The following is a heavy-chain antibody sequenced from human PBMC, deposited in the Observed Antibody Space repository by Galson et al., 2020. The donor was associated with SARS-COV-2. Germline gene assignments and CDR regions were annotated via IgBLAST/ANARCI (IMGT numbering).Heavy chain of an antibody. Sequence: SETLSPTCTVSGGSISDPFYWNWIRQPAGGGLEWIGQIYSDGTNDQNPALRSRVAMSVDTSRNQFSLKLGSVTAADTAVYYCAGERLVPYHFDYWGRGILVTVSS. CDR3: AGERLVPYHFDY. D-gene: IGHD2-21*01. CDR2: IYSDGTN. J-gene: IGHJ4*02. CDR1: GGSISDPFY. V-gene: IGHV4-4*07.